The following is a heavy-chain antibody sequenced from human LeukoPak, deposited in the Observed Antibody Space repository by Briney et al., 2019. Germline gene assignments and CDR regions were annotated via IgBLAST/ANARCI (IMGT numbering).Heavy chain of an antibody. CDR3: ASDYGADSGY. V-gene: IGHV4-39*01. Sequence: PSETLSLTCTVSGGSITTSNYYWAWLRQPPGKGLEWIGSIYFSGTTYYNPSLKSRVSVSVDTSKNQFSLKVTSVTAADTGVYYCASDYGADSGYWGQGTLVTVSS. CDR2: IYFSGTT. CDR1: GGSITTSNYY. J-gene: IGHJ4*02. D-gene: IGHD4-23*01.